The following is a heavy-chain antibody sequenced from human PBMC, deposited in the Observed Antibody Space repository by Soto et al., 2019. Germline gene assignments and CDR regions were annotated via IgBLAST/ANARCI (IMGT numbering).Heavy chain of an antibody. Sequence: SETLSLTCTVSGGSIRSYYWSWIRQPPGKGLEWIGYISYTGTANYNPSLKSRVTISLDTSKNQFSLKLNSVTAADTAVYYCTRDYSNYSWFDPWGQGTLVTVSS. CDR3: TRDYSNYSWFDP. CDR2: ISYTGTA. V-gene: IGHV4-59*01. CDR1: GGSIRSYY. D-gene: IGHD4-4*01. J-gene: IGHJ5*02.